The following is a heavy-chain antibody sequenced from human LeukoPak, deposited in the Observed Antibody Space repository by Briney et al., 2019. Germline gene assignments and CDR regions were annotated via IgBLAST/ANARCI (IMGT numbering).Heavy chain of an antibody. CDR1: GFTFSTYC. CDR3: VRDFRSADY. J-gene: IGHJ4*02. CDR2: ICPDGTVT. Sequence: GGSLRLSCAASGFTFSTYCMHWVRQATEKGPMWVSRICPDGTVTNYADSVKARFIISRDNARNTVYLQMNSLRVEDTAVYYCVRDFRSADYWGQGTLVTVSS. V-gene: IGHV3-74*01.